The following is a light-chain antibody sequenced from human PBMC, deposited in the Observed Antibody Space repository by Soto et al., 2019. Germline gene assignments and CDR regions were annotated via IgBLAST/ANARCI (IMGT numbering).Light chain of an antibody. CDR3: CSSGGSRAV. V-gene: IGLV2-23*02. J-gene: IGLJ7*01. Sequence: QSALTQPASVSGSPGQSITISCTGTSSDVGSHNLVSWYQQHPGQAPKLMIYEVSKRPLGVSARFSASKSGNTASLTISGHPDEDEADYCCCSSGGSRAVFGGGTQLTVL. CDR2: EVS. CDR1: SSDVGSHNL.